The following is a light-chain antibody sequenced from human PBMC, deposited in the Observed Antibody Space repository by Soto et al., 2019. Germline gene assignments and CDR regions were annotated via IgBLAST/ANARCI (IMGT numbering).Light chain of an antibody. CDR1: QSVSSN. CDR3: QQYNNWPPYT. CDR2: GAS. J-gene: IGKJ2*01. Sequence: DIVMTQSPAILSVSPGERATLSCRASQSVSSNLAWYQQKPGQAPRLLIYGASTRATGIPDRFSGSGSGTEFTLTISSLQSEDFAVYYCQQYNNWPPYTFGQGTKLEIK. V-gene: IGKV3-15*01.